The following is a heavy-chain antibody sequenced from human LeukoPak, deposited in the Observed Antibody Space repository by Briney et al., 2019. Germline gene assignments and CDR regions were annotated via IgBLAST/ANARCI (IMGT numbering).Heavy chain of an antibody. Sequence: ASVKVSCKASGFTFTSYGIAWVRQAPGQGLEWMGWISANNGNANYAQKLQDRLTMTTDTSTSTAYMELRSLRSDDTAVYYCARAWGSGGPRVDWFAPWGQGTLVTVSS. CDR1: GFTFTSYG. CDR2: ISANNGNA. CDR3: ARAWGSGGPRVDWFAP. D-gene: IGHD2-15*01. J-gene: IGHJ5*02. V-gene: IGHV1-18*01.